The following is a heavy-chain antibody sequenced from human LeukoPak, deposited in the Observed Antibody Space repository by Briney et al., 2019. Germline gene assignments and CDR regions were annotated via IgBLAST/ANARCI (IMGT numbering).Heavy chain of an antibody. CDR1: GDSVSSNSAA. CDR3: ARVGGVGATLDAFDI. Sequence: SQTLSLTCAISGDSVSSNSAAWNWIRQSQSRGLEWLGRTYYRSKLYNDYAVSVKSRITITPDTSKNQFSLQLNSVTPGDTAVYYCARVGGVGATLDAFDIWGQGTMVTVSS. V-gene: IGHV6-1*01. CDR2: TYYRSKLYN. D-gene: IGHD1-26*01. J-gene: IGHJ3*02.